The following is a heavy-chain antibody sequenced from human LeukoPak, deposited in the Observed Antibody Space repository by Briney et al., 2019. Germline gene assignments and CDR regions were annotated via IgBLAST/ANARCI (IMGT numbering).Heavy chain of an antibody. V-gene: IGHV3-23*01. CDR2: ISGSGGST. D-gene: IGHD6-6*01. J-gene: IGHJ4*02. Sequence: PGGSLRLSCAASGFTFSSYAMGWVRQAPGKGLEWVSAISGSGGSTYYADSVKGRFTISRDNSKNTLYLQMNSLRAEDTAVYYCAKRTYSSSSLDYWGQGTLVTVSS. CDR1: GFTFSSYA. CDR3: AKRTYSSSSLDY.